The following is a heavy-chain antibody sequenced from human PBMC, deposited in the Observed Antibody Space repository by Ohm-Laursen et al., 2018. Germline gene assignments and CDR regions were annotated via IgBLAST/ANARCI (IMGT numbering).Heavy chain of an antibody. Sequence: SSLRLSCAASGFSFNDYGMHWVRQAPGKGLEWVAVIWYDGTNRYYADSVKGRFTISRDNSKNTLYLQMNSLRGEDTAVYYCAKSRYPYCGDTSCNVGGMDVWGQGTTVTVSS. D-gene: IGHD2-2*01. V-gene: IGHV3-33*06. CDR2: IWYDGTNR. CDR1: GFSFNDYG. J-gene: IGHJ6*02. CDR3: AKSRYPYCGDTSCNVGGMDV.